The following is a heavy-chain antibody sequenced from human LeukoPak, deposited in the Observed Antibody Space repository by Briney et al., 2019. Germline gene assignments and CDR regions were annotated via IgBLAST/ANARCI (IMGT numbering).Heavy chain of an antibody. D-gene: IGHD5-18*01. CDR2: ISWNSGSI. J-gene: IGHJ6*02. CDR3: AKTNIRYSYGRLYYYYYGMDV. Sequence: PGGSLRLSCAASGFTFSSYWMNWVRQAQGKGLEWVSGISWNSGSIGYADSVKGRFTISRDNAKNPLYLQMNSLRAEDTALYYCAKTNIRYSYGRLYYYYYGMDVWGQGTTVTASS. V-gene: IGHV3-9*01. CDR1: GFTFSSYW.